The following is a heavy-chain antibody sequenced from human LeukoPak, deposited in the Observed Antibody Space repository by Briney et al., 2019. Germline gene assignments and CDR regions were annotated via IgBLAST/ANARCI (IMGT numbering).Heavy chain of an antibody. CDR3: ARGTYTGYIVVPDY. J-gene: IGHJ4*02. CDR2: IYYSEST. V-gene: IGHV4-61*01. D-gene: IGHD2-21*01. CDR1: GGSVSSGSYY. Sequence: SETLSLTCAVSGGSVSSGSYYWSWIRQPPGTGLEWIGYIYYSESTNYNPSLKSRVTISVDTSKNQFSLKLSSVTAADTAVYYCARGTYTGYIVVPDYWGQGTLVTVSS.